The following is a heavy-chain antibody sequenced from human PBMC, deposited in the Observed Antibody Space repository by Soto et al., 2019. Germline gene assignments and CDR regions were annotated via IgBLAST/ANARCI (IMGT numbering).Heavy chain of an antibody. CDR2: ISYDGSNK. CDR3: ARPLDADSSGYYYGDAFDI. D-gene: IGHD3-22*01. CDR1: GFTFSSYG. Sequence: GGSLRLSCAASGFTFSSYGMHWVRQAPGKGLEWVAVISYDGSNKYYADSVKGRFTISRDNSKNTLYLQMNSLRAEDTAVYYCARPLDADSSGYYYGDAFDIWGQGTMVTVSS. J-gene: IGHJ3*02. V-gene: IGHV3-30*03.